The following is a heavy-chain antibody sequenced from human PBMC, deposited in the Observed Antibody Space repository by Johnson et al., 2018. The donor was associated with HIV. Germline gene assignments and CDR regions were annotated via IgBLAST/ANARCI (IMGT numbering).Heavy chain of an antibody. CDR3: AKDLQYCSGGSCYLIRSAFDI. D-gene: IGHD2-15*01. V-gene: IGHV3-30*19. CDR1: GFTFSSYG. J-gene: IGHJ3*02. Sequence: QVQLVESGGGVVQPGGSLRLSCAASGFTFSSYGMHWVRQAPGKGLEWVAVISYDGSNKYYTDSVKGRFTISRDNSKNTLYLQMNSLRAEDTAVYYCAKDLQYCSGGSCYLIRSAFDIWGQGTMVTVAS. CDR2: ISYDGSNK.